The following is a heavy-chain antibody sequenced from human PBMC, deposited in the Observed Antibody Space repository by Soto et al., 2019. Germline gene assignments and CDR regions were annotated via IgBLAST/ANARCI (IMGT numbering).Heavy chain of an antibody. V-gene: IGHV1-3*01. Sequence: ASVKVSCKASGYTFTSYAMHWVRQAPGQRLEWMGWINAGNGNTKYSQKLQGRVTITRDTSTSTAYMELSSLRSEDTAVYYCARANYYDNGGYAPPPPVDSWGQGTLVTVSS. J-gene: IGHJ4*02. CDR1: GYTFTSYA. D-gene: IGHD3-22*01. CDR3: ARANYYDNGGYAPPPPVDS. CDR2: INAGNGNT.